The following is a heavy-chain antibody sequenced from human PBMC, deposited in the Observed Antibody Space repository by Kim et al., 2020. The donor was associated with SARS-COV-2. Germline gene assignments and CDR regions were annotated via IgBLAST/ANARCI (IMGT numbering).Heavy chain of an antibody. CDR1: GDSISGYY. V-gene: IGHV4-59*13. D-gene: IGHD6-19*01. J-gene: IGHJ4*02. CDR2: FYDTESA. Sequence: SETLSLTCSVSGDSISGYYWAWIRQPPGRALEWIGYFYDTESANNNPSLRSRVTISLDTSKNQVSLRLTSVTAADTAVYYCARSKGWAGKFDYWGQGTLV. CDR3: ARSKGWAGKFDY.